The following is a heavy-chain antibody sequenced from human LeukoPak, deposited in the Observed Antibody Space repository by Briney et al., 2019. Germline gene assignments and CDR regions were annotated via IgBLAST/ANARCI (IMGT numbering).Heavy chain of an antibody. CDR1: GGSINSADYY. D-gene: IGHD6-6*01. CDR2: IFYTESS. V-gene: IGHV4-39*01. CDR3: ARGEVAARPRYFDY. Sequence: SETLSLTCTVSGGSINSADYYWGWIRQPPGRGLEWIGSIFYTESSHYSPSLKSRLTMSIDTSKNQFSLKLSSVTAADTAVYYCARGEVAARPRYFDYWGQGTLVTVSS. J-gene: IGHJ4*02.